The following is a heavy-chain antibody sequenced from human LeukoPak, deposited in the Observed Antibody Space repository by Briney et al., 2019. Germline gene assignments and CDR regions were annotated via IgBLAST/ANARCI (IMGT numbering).Heavy chain of an antibody. Sequence: ASVKVSCKTSGYTFTNFDINWVRQATGQGLEWLGWMNPYTGKTGYAQKFQGRVTFTGDTSIRTAYMEVSSLTSEDTAIYYCARAPIPFYYDSSAYYSDYWGQGTLVTVSS. CDR1: GYTFTNFD. J-gene: IGHJ4*02. D-gene: IGHD6-25*01. CDR3: ARAPIPFYYDSSAYYSDY. CDR2: MNPYTGKT. V-gene: IGHV1-8*03.